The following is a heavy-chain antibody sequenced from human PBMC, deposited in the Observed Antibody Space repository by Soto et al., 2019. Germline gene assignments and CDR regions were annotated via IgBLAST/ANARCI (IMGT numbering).Heavy chain of an antibody. CDR2: IYSGGST. V-gene: IGHV3-66*01. Sequence: EVQLVESGGGSVQPGGSLRLSCAASGFTVSSNYMSWVRQAPGKGLAWVSVIYSGGSTYYADSVKGRFTISRDNSKNTLYLQMNSLRAEDTAVYYCARDTAGTGFFDYWGQGTLVTVSS. CDR1: GFTVSSNY. D-gene: IGHD6-19*01. J-gene: IGHJ4*02. CDR3: ARDTAGTGFFDY.